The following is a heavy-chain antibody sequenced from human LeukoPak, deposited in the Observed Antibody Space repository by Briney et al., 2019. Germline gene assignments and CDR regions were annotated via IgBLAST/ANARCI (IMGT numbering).Heavy chain of an antibody. V-gene: IGHV4-34*01. Sequence: PSETLSLTCAVYGGSLSGYYWSWIRQPPGKGLEWIAEINHRESTNYNPSLKSRVTISVDTSKNQFSLKLSSVTAADTAVYYCARGDSMFDPWGQGTPVTVSS. J-gene: IGHJ5*02. CDR1: GGSLSGYY. CDR3: ARGDSMFDP. CDR2: INHREST. D-gene: IGHD2/OR15-2a*01.